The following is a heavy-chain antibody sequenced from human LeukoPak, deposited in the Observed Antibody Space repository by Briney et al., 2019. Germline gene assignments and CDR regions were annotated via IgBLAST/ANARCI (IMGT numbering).Heavy chain of an antibody. CDR1: GGSINSGGYS. D-gene: IGHD1-26*01. CDR3: ARGFPTSRWFDP. CDR2: IYHSENT. Sequence: SETLSLTCAVSGGSINSGGYSWSWIRQPPGKGLEWIGYIYHSENTYYNPSLKSRVTISVDRSKNQFSLKLRSVTAADTAVYYCARGFPTSRWFDPRGQGTLVTVSS. V-gene: IGHV4-30-2*01. J-gene: IGHJ5*02.